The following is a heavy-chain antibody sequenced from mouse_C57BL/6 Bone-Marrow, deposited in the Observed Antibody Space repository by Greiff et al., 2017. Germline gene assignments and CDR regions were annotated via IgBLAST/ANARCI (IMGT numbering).Heavy chain of an antibody. CDR2: IYPGGGYP. J-gene: IGHJ1*03. CDR3: AREGVASDWDCDV. D-gene: IGHD1-1*01. Sequence: QVKLQQSGAELVRPGTSVQMSCKASGYTFPNYWIGWVKPRTGQGLAWIGDIYPGGGYPNYNETFKGKATLTAEKSSSTAYMQLSSLTSVDSAIYDCAREGVASDWDCDVWGTGTTVTVSS. CDR1: GYTFPNYW. V-gene: IGHV1-63*01.